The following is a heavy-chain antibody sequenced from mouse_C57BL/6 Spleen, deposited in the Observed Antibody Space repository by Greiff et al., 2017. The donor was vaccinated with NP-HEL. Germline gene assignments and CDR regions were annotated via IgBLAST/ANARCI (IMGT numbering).Heavy chain of an antibody. V-gene: IGHV5-6*01. D-gene: IGHD2-5*01. CDR3: ARNSNYPFAY. CDR2: ISSGGSYT. CDR1: GFTFSSYG. Sequence: EVKLVESGGDLVKPGGSLKLSCAASGFTFSSYGMSWVRQTPDKRLEWVATISSGGSYTYYPDSVKGRFTIYRDNAKNTLYLQMSRLKSEDTAMYYCARNSNYPFAYWGQGMPVTVS. J-gene: IGHJ3*01.